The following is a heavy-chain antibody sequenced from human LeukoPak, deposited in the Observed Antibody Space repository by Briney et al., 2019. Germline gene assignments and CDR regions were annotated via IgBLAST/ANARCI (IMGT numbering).Heavy chain of an antibody. CDR2: ISGSGGST. J-gene: IGHJ4*02. Sequence: PGGSLRLSCAASGFTFSSYAMSWVRQPPGKGLEWVSAISGSGGSTYYADSVKGRFTISRDNSKNTLYLQMNSLRVEDTAVYYCATTTCGGDCYSEYWGQGILVTVSS. D-gene: IGHD2-21*02. V-gene: IGHV3-23*01. CDR3: ATTTCGGDCYSEY. CDR1: GFTFSSYA.